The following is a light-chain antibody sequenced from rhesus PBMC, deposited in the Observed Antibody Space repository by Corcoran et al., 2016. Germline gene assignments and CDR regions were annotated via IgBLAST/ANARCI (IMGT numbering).Light chain of an antibody. CDR3: QQYNNWNS. Sequence: ETVVTQSPATLSLSPGERATLSCRASQSVGSNSAWYQQKPGQAPKLLNYDASSRATGTQDRFSGSGSGTEFTLTISSLEPEDVGVYYCQQYNNWNSFGQGTKVEIK. V-gene: IGKV3-42*02. CDR1: QSVGSN. J-gene: IGKJ2*01. CDR2: DAS.